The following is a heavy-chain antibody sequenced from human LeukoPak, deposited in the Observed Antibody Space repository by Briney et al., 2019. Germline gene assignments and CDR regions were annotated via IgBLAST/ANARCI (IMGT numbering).Heavy chain of an antibody. CDR3: ATGAVAPKY. CDR2: INNDGST. CDR1: GGSISSYY. V-gene: IGHV4-59*08. J-gene: IGHJ4*02. Sequence: SETLSLTCTVSGGSISSYYWSWIRQPPGKGLEYIGYINNDGSTNYNPSLKSRVTISLDTSKNQFSLKLSSVIAADTAVYYCATGAVAPKYWGQGTLVTVSS. D-gene: IGHD4/OR15-4a*01.